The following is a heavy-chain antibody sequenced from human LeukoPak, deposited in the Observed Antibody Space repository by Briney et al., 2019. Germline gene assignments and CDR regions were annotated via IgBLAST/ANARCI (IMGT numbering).Heavy chain of an antibody. J-gene: IGHJ4*02. Sequence: PSETLSLTCAVYGGSFSGYYWSWIRQPPRKGLEWIGEINHSGSTNYNPSLKSRVTISVDTSKNQFSLMLSSVTAADTAVYYCARVRVAAAGTKRNTFDYWGQGTLVTVSS. CDR1: GGSFSGYY. D-gene: IGHD6-13*01. CDR2: INHSGST. V-gene: IGHV4-34*01. CDR3: ARVRVAAAGTKRNTFDY.